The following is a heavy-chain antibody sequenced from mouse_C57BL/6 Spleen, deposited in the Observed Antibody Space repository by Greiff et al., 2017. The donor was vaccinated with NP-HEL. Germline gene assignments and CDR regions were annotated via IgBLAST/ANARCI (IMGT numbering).Heavy chain of an antibody. Sequence: QVQLKQPGAELVKPGASVKLSCKASGYTFTSYWMHWVKQRPGRGLEWIGRIDPNSGGTKYNEKFKSKATLTVDKPSSTAYMQLSSLTSEDSAVYYCARMAIYDGYYVGYAMDYWGQGTSVTVSS. CDR3: ARMAIYDGYYVGYAMDY. CDR2: IDPNSGGT. V-gene: IGHV1-72*01. CDR1: GYTFTSYW. D-gene: IGHD2-3*01. J-gene: IGHJ4*01.